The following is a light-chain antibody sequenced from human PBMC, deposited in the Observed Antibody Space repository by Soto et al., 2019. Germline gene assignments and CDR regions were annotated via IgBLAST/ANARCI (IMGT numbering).Light chain of an antibody. V-gene: IGLV2-8*01. CDR1: SSDVGGYNY. CDR2: EVS. J-gene: IGLJ3*02. CDR3: SSYAGSNNEV. Sequence: QSALTQPPSASGSPGQSVTISCTGTSSDVGGYNYVSWYQQHPGKAPKRMIYEVSKRPSGVPDRFSGSKSGNTASLTVSGPQAEDEADYYCSSYAGSNNEVFGGGTKLTVL.